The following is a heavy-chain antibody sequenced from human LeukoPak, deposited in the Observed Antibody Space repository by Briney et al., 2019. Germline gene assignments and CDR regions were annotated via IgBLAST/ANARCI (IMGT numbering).Heavy chain of an antibody. V-gene: IGHV1-69*05. J-gene: IGHJ4*02. Sequence: SVKVSCKASGGTFSSYAISWVRQAPGQGLEWMGRIIPIFGTANYAQKFQGRVTITTDESTSTAYMELSSLRSDDTAVYYCARVGYCSGGSCFEAYYFDYWGQGTLVTVSS. CDR1: GGTFSSYA. CDR3: ARVGYCSGGSCFEAYYFDY. CDR2: IIPIFGTA. D-gene: IGHD2-15*01.